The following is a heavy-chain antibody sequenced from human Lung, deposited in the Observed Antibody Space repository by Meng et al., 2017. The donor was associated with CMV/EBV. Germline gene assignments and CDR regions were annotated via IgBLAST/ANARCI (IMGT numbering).Heavy chain of an antibody. CDR1: GSVSSASYY. Sequence: GSVSSASYYWSWIRQPPGKGLEWIAYVYYGGGTNYNPSLKSRVTISVDTSKNQFSLKLSSVTAADTAVYYCARGTGYCSSTSCYPFDPWGQGTLVTV. D-gene: IGHD2-2*01. V-gene: IGHV4-61*01. J-gene: IGHJ5*02. CDR3: ARGTGYCSSTSCYPFDP. CDR2: VYYGGGT.